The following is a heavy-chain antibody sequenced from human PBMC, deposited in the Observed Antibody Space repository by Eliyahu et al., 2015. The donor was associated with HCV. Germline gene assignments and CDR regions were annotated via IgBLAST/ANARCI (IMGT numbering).Heavy chain of an antibody. D-gene: IGHD7-27*01. CDR3: AHLPWGGNWGLGFDH. Sequence: QITLRESGPTLVQPTQTLTLTCTFSGFSLNTPRVGVAWIRQPPGEALEWLALIYWNDEKYYSPSLRQRLSVTKDTFNNQVVLSVTNMDPVDTATYYCAHLPWGGNWGLGFDHWGQGTLVAVSS. CDR2: IYWNDEK. V-gene: IGHV2-5*01. CDR1: GFSLNTPRVG. J-gene: IGHJ4*02.